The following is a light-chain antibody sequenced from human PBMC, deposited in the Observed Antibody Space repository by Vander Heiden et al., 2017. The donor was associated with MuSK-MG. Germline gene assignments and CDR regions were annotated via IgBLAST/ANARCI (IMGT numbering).Light chain of an antibody. CDR1: SSDVGGYNY. J-gene: IGLJ2*01. CDR3: SSYTSSNTVV. V-gene: IGLV2-14*03. CDR2: DVS. Sequence: QSALTQPASVTGSPGQSITISCTGTSSDVGGYNYVSWYQQHPGKAPKIMIYDVSSRPSGVSNRFSGSKSGNTAALTISGLQAEDEADYYCSSYTSSNTVVFGGGTKLTVL.